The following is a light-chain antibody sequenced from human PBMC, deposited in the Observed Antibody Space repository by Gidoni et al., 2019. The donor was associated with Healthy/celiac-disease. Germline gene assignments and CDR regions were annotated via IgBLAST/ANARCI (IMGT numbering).Light chain of an antibody. Sequence: DIQQIQHPSSLSAAVGDRVTITCRASQSISSYLNWYQQKPGKAPKLLIYAASSLQSGVPSRFSGSGSGTDFTLTISSLQPEDFATYYCQQSYSTPYTFGGGTKLEIK. V-gene: IGKV1-39*01. CDR1: QSISSY. CDR2: AAS. J-gene: IGKJ2*01. CDR3: QQSYSTPYT.